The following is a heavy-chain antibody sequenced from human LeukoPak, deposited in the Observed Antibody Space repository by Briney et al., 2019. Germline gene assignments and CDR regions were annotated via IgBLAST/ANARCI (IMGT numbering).Heavy chain of an antibody. Sequence: ASVKVSCKASGYTFTAYYMHWVRQDPGQGPEWMGWINPNTGDTKYAQKFQGRVTMTRDTTISTAYLELSRLTSDDTAVYYCASYPRYVSTPPFDYWGQGTLVTVSS. J-gene: IGHJ4*02. D-gene: IGHD2-15*01. CDR2: INPNTGDT. V-gene: IGHV1-2*02. CDR3: ASYPRYVSTPPFDY. CDR1: GYTFTAYY.